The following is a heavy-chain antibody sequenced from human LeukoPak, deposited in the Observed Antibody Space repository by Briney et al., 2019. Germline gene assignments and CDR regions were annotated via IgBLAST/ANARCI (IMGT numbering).Heavy chain of an antibody. V-gene: IGHV3-30*03. Sequence: GGSLRLSCAASGFTFSTYGMHWVRQAPGKGLEWVAVISDDGTNKYYRDSVKGRFTISRDNSKNTLYLQMDSLRAEDTAVYYCARGGLLVFDYWGQGTLVTVSS. CDR3: ARGGLLVFDY. CDR2: ISDDGTNK. J-gene: IGHJ4*02. CDR1: GFTFSTYG.